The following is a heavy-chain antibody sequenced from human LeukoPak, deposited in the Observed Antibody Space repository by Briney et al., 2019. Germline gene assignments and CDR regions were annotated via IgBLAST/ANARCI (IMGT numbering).Heavy chain of an antibody. V-gene: IGHV4-59*01. J-gene: IGHJ5*02. CDR2: IYYSGST. CDR1: GGSISSYY. Sequence: SETLSLTCTVSGGSISSYYWSWIRQPPGKGLEWIGYIYYSGSTNYNPSLKSRVTISVDTAKNQFSLKLSSVTAADTAVYYCARDLGYCSSTSCRVWLDPWGREPWSPSPQ. D-gene: IGHD2-2*01. CDR3: ARDLGYCSSTSCRVWLDP.